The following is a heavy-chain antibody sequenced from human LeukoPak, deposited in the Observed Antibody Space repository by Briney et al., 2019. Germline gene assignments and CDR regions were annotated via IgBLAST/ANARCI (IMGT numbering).Heavy chain of an antibody. CDR1: GFTFSNFG. D-gene: IGHD2-8*01. CDR3: AKDVLSTALDY. J-gene: IGHJ4*02. CDR2: ISFDGKIK. Sequence: PGGSLRLSCAASGFTFSNFGMHWVRQAPGKGLEWVAVISFDGKIKYYADSVKGRFTISRDNSKNTLYLQMTSLRPEDTALYYCAKDVLSTALDYWGQGTLVTVSS. V-gene: IGHV3-30*18.